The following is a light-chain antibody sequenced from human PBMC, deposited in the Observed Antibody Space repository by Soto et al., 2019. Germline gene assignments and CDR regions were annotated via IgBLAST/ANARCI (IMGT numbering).Light chain of an antibody. CDR3: QQCYTTPRT. V-gene: IGKV4-1*01. CDR1: QSVLYSSNNKNY. CDR2: WAS. Sequence: DIVMTQSPDSLAVSLGERATINCNSSQSVLYSSNNKNYLAWYQQKPGQPPKLLIYWASTRESGVPDRFSGSGSGTDLTLTISSLQAEDVAVYYCQQCYTTPRTFGQGTKVDI. J-gene: IGKJ1*01.